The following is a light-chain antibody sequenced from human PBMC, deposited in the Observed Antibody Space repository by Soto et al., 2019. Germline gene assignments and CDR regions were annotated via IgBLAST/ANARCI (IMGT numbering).Light chain of an antibody. CDR3: QHRINCPLT. CDR2: DAS. V-gene: IGKV1-5*01. Sequence: ETQMTQSPSTLSASVGDRVTLTRRASQSVSMWLAWYQQKPGKAPRLLIYDASNLGSGVPSRFSGSGSGTEFILTISSLQPDDFAVYYCQHRINCPLTFGGGTRWIS. J-gene: IGKJ4*01. CDR1: QSVSMW.